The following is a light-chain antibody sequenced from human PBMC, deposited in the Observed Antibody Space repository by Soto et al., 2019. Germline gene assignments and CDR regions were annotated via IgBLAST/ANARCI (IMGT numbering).Light chain of an antibody. Sequence: QSVLTQSASVSGSPGQSITISCTGTSSDVGGYNYVSWYQQHPGKAPKLMIYEVSNRPSGVSNRFSGSKSGNTASLTISGLQAEDEADYYCASYTSRSTRVFGGGTKLTV. CDR1: SSDVGGYNY. CDR3: ASYTSRSTRV. J-gene: IGLJ2*01. V-gene: IGLV2-14*01. CDR2: EVS.